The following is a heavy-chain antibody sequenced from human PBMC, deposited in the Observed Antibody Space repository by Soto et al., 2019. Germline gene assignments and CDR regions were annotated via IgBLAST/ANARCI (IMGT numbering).Heavy chain of an antibody. Sequence: GGSLRLSCAASGFTFRIYAMHWVRQAPGKGLEWLAVISNDGNDKHCADSVKGRFTISRDNSKNTLYPQMSSLRAEDSAIYYCAKDRDMAAAGYHFDYWGQGTLVTDSS. CDR1: GFTFRIYA. V-gene: IGHV3-30*18. D-gene: IGHD6-13*01. J-gene: IGHJ4*02. CDR3: AKDRDMAAAGYHFDY. CDR2: ISNDGNDK.